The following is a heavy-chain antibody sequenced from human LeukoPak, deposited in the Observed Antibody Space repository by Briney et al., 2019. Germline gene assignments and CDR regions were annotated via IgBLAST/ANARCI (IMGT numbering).Heavy chain of an antibody. D-gene: IGHD2-15*01. J-gene: IGHJ4*02. Sequence: GGSLRLSCAASGFTFSSYWMHWVRQAPGKGLVWVSRINSDGSSTSYADSVKGRFTISRDNAKNTLYLQMNSLRAEGTAVYYCARWVGYCSGGSCYYFDYWGQGTLVTVSS. V-gene: IGHV3-74*01. CDR1: GFTFSSYW. CDR3: ARWVGYCSGGSCYYFDY. CDR2: INSDGSST.